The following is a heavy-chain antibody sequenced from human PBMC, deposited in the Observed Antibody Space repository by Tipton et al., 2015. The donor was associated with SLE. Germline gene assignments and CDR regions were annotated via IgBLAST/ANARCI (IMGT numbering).Heavy chain of an antibody. Sequence: QSGAEVKKPGASVKVSCKSSGYTFTSYGITWLRQAPGQGLEWMGWISAYNGNTKNAQKLQGRVAMTTDTSTSTAYMELRSLRSDDTAVYYCARNPDSSGYYFLDYWGQGTLVTVSS. D-gene: IGHD3-22*01. J-gene: IGHJ4*02. CDR2: ISAYNGNT. CDR1: GYTFTSYG. CDR3: ARNPDSSGYYFLDY. V-gene: IGHV1-18*01.